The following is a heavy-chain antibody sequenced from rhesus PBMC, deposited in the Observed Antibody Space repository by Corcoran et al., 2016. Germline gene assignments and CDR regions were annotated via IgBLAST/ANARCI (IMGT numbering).Heavy chain of an antibody. CDR1: GGSIRGYS. J-gene: IGHJ4*01. CDR2: IGGRSETT. D-gene: IGHD1-44*01. CDR3: ARGRWGTVDY. Sequence: QVQLPESGPGLVKPSETLSLTCAVSGGSIRGYSRNWIRQPPGKGLEWIGNIGGRSETTYYNPSLKSRVTISTDTSKNQFSLNLTSVTAADTAVYYCARGRWGTVDYWGQGVLVTVSS. V-gene: IGHV4-165*02.